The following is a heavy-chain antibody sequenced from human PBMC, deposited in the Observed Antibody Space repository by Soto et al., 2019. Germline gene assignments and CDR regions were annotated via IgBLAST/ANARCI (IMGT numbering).Heavy chain of an antibody. Sequence: LRLSCAASGFTFSTYSMNWVRQAPGKGLEWVSYISSSGTTTYYADSVKGRFTISRDNAKNSLYLQMNGLRDEDTAVYYCARVWGSNDDFDYWGQGALVTVSS. CDR1: GFTFSTYS. J-gene: IGHJ4*02. CDR2: ISSSGTTT. D-gene: IGHD3-16*01. V-gene: IGHV3-48*02. CDR3: ARVWGSNDDFDY.